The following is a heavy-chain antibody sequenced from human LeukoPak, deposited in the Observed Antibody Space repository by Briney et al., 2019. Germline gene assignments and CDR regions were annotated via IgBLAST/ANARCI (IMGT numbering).Heavy chain of an antibody. CDR2: IKSKGSGGTS. D-gene: IGHD1-26*01. Sequence: GGSLRLSCAASGFAFTDAWMSWVRQAPGKGLEWVGRIKSKGSGGTSDRAAPVKGRFTISRDDSKNTLYLQMNSLSTEDTAVYYCRWEKSVYYGLDVWGQGTTVTVSS. V-gene: IGHV3-15*01. CDR1: GFAFTDAW. J-gene: IGHJ6*02. CDR3: RWEKSVYYGLDV.